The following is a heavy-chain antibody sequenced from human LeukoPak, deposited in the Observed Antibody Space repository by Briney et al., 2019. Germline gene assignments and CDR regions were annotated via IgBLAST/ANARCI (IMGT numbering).Heavy chain of an antibody. CDR2: IKQDGSEK. CDR1: GFTFSSYW. V-gene: IGHV3-7*01. D-gene: IGHD3-10*01. Sequence: GGSLRLSCAASGFTFSSYWMTWVRQAPGKGLEWVANIKQDGSEKFYVDSVKGRFTISRDSAKNSLYLQMNSLRADDTAVYYCARDLSRSFSMIRGLIQHREFDFWGRGTLVTVSS. CDR3: ARDLSRSFSMIRGLIQHREFDF. J-gene: IGHJ4*02.